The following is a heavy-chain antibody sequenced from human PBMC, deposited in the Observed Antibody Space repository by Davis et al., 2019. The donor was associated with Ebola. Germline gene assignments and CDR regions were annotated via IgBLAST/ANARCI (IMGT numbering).Heavy chain of an antibody. D-gene: IGHD6-19*01. Sequence: GGSLRLSCAASGFTFSSYSMNWVRQAPGKGLEWVSYISGSATSTFYADSVEGRFTISRDNSKNTLYLQMNSLRDEDTAVYYCVRHYSTVWYHYDYFDYWGQGALVTVSS. CDR3: VRHYSTVWYHYDYFDY. CDR2: ISGSATST. J-gene: IGHJ4*02. V-gene: IGHV3-48*02. CDR1: GFTFSSYS.